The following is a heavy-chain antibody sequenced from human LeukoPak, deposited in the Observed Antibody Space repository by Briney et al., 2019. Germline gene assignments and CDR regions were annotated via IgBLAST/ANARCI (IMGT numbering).Heavy chain of an antibody. CDR1: GYXFTDYY. D-gene: IGHD5-24*01. V-gene: IGHV1-2*02. CDR3: ARIGYNHYFDY. CDR2: INPNSGGT. J-gene: IGHJ4*02. Sequence: ASVNVSCKASGYXFTDYYLHWVRQAPGQGLEWMGWINPNSGGTNYAQTFQGRVTMTRDTSITTAYLELSRLRSDDTAVYYCARIGYNHYFDYWGQGTLVTVSS.